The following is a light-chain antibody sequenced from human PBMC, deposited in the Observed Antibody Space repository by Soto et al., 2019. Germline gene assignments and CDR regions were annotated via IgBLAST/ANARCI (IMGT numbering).Light chain of an antibody. V-gene: IGKV3-20*01. CDR1: QSVSSDY. CDR2: GGS. Sequence: EIVLTQSPNTLSLSPGERATLSCRASQSVSSDYLVWYQQKPGQAPRLLIYGGSSRATGIPVRFSGSGSETDFTLTITRLEPEDFAVYYCQQYSSSRTFGQGTKVEIK. J-gene: IGKJ1*01. CDR3: QQYSSSRT.